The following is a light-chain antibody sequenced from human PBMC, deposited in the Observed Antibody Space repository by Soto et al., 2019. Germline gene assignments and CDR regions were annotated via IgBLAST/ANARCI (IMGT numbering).Light chain of an antibody. CDR2: GAS. CDR1: ESISSN. J-gene: IGKJ4*01. V-gene: IGKV3D-15*01. CDR3: QQYNSWPPLT. Sequence: EVLMTQSPATLSVSPGERATLSCRASESISSNLAWYQQKVGQAPRLLISGASIRATGIPARFSGSGSGTEFTLTISSLQSEDFAVYFCQQYNSWPPLTFGGGTKVEIK.